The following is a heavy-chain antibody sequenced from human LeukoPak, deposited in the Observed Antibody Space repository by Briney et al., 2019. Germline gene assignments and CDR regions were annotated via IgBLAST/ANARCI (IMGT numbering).Heavy chain of an antibody. CDR1: GYSISTGYY. D-gene: IGHD5-18*01. V-gene: IGHV4-38-2*02. CDR3: TKRRGYSFGFDYYYMDV. CDR2: FYHGGST. Sequence: SETLSLTCTVSGYSISTGYYWDWIRQPPGRGLEWIGTFYHGGSTYYNPSLKSRVTVSFDTSKNQFSLSLTSVTAADTAVYYCTKRRGYSFGFDYYYMDVWGKGTTVTISS. J-gene: IGHJ6*03.